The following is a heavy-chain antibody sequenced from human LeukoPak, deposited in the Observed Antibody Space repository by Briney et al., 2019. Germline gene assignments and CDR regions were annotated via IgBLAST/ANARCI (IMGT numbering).Heavy chain of an antibody. CDR3: AREFPGYCSSNSCSSLVVDI. CDR1: VGSISSGGYY. CDR2: IYYSGST. J-gene: IGHJ3*02. V-gene: IGHV4-31*03. D-gene: IGHD2-2*01. Sequence: SQTLSLTCTVSVGSISSGGYYWSWIRQHPGKGLEWIGYIYYSGSTYYNPSLKSRVTISVDTSKNQFSLKLSSVTAADTAVYYCAREFPGYCSSNSCSSLVVDIWGQGTMVTVSS.